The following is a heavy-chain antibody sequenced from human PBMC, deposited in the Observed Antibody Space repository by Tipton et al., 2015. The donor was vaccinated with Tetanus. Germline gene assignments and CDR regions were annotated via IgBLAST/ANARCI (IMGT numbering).Heavy chain of an antibody. D-gene: IGHD3-9*01. Sequence: LSLTCAASGFTFDDYAMHWVRQAPGKGLEWVSGISWNSGSIGYADSVKGRFTISRDNAKNSLYLQMNSLRAEDTAVYYCAKDGPSVLRYFPHLFHHWGQGTLVTVSS. V-gene: IGHV3-9*01. J-gene: IGHJ1*01. CDR2: ISWNSGSI. CDR3: AKDGPSVLRYFPHLFHH. CDR1: GFTFDDYA.